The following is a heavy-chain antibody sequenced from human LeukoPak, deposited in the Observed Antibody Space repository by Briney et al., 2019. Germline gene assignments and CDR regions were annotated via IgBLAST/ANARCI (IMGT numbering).Heavy chain of an antibody. CDR3: ASPGGSGSYQLDY. Sequence: GGSLRLSCAASGFTVSSNYMTWVRQAPGKGLEWVSVIYRGGSTYYADSVKGRFTISGDNSNNTLYLQMNSLRAEDTAVYYCASPGGSGSYQLDYWGQGTLVTVSS. CDR1: GFTVSSNY. J-gene: IGHJ4*02. CDR2: IYRGGST. V-gene: IGHV3-53*01. D-gene: IGHD3-10*01.